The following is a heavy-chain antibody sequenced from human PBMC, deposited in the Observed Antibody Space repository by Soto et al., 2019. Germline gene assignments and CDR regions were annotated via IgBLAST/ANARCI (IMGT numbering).Heavy chain of an antibody. D-gene: IGHD4-4*01. Sequence: GGSLRLSCAASGFTFSSYAMHWVRQAPGKGLEWVAVISYDGSNKYYADSVKGRFTISRDNSKNTLYLQMNSLRAEDTAVYYCARTKDYSRRYFDYWGQGTLVTVSS. V-gene: IGHV3-30-3*01. CDR3: ARTKDYSRRYFDY. J-gene: IGHJ4*02. CDR2: ISYDGSNK. CDR1: GFTFSSYA.